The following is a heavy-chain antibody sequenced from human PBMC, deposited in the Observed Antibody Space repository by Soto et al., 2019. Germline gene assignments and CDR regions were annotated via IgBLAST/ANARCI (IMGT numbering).Heavy chain of an antibody. CDR3: ASSRTNDYGGSDY. D-gene: IGHD4-17*01. CDR2: IYYSGST. CDR1: GGSISSYY. V-gene: IGHV4-59*08. Sequence: PSETLSLTCTVSGGSISSYYWSWIRQPPGKGLEWIGYIYYSGSTNYNPSPKSRVTISVDTSKNQFSLKLSSVTAADTAVYYCASSRTNDYGGSDYWGQGTLVTVS. J-gene: IGHJ4*02.